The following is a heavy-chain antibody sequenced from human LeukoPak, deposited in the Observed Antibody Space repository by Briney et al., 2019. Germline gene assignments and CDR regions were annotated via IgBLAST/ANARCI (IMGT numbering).Heavy chain of an antibody. V-gene: IGHV3-48*03. D-gene: IGHD5-12*01. Sequence: GGSLRLSCAASGFTFSSYEMNWVRQAPGRGPQWVSYISSSGDTIYYADSVKGRFTTSRDNAKDSLYLQMNSLRAEDTAIYYCARDVGKSGYGDYWGQGTLVTVSS. CDR2: ISSSGDTI. CDR3: ARDVGKSGYGDY. J-gene: IGHJ4*02. CDR1: GFTFSSYE.